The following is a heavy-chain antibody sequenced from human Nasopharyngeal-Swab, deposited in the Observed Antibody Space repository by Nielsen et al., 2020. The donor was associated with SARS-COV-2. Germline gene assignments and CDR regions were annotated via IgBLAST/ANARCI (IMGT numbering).Heavy chain of an antibody. CDR2: IYSGGSST. J-gene: IGHJ4*02. D-gene: IGHD4-17*01. CDR3: AKVTTVTDPDDY. Sequence: GESLKISCAASGFTFGSYAMSWVRQAPGKGLEWVSVIYSGGSSTYYADSVKGRFTISRDNSKNTLYLQMNSLRAEDTAVYYCAKVTTVTDPDDYWGQGTLVTVSS. V-gene: IGHV3-23*03. CDR1: GFTFGSYA.